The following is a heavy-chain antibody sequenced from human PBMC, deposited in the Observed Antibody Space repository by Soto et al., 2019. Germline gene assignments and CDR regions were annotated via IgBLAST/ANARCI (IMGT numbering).Heavy chain of an antibody. CDR2: IYYSGST. CDR1: GGSISSSIYY. J-gene: IGHJ6*03. Sequence: SETLSLTCTVSGGSISSSIYYWGWIRQPPKKGQEWIGSIYYSGSTYYNPSLKSRVTISVDTSKNQFSLKLSSVTAADTAVYYCAVKTTVTSRYYYYMDVWGKGTTVTVSS. D-gene: IGHD4-17*01. V-gene: IGHV4-39*01. CDR3: AVKTTVTSRYYYYMDV.